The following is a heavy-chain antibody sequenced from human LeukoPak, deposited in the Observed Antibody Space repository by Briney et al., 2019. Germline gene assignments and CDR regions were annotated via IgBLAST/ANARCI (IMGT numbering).Heavy chain of an antibody. J-gene: IGHJ6*02. D-gene: IGHD2-2*02. V-gene: IGHV1-8*01. Sequence: ASVTVSCKASGYTFTSYDINWVRQATGQGLEWMGWMNPNSGNTGYAQKFQGRVTMNRNTSISTAYMELSSLRSEDTAVYYCAREWRYCSSTSCYRVPGGYYGMDVWGQGTTVTVSS. CDR3: AREWRYCSSTSCYRVPGGYYGMDV. CDR1: GYTFTSYD. CDR2: MNPNSGNT.